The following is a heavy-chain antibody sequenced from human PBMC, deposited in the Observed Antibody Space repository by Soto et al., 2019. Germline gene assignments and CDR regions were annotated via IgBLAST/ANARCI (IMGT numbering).Heavy chain of an antibody. CDR3: ARLLPRNGSGSYRGLRYYYGIDV. CDR1: GGSVSSGSYY. Sequence: TSETLSLTCTVSGGSVSSGSYYWSWIRQPPGKGLEWIGYIYYSGSTNYNPSLKSRVTISIDTSKNQFSLKLSSVTAADTAVYYCARLLPRNGSGSYRGLRYYYGIDVWGQGTTVTVSS. D-gene: IGHD3-10*01. CDR2: IYYSGST. J-gene: IGHJ6*02. V-gene: IGHV4-61*01.